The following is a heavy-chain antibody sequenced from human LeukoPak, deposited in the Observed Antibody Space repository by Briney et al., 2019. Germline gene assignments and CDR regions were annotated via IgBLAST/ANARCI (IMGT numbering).Heavy chain of an antibody. CDR1: GGSISSYY. CDR2: IYTGGST. D-gene: IGHD3-22*01. CDR3: ARIYYDSSGYYPHFDY. Sequence: SETLSLTCTVSGGSISSYYWSWIRRPAGKGLEWIGRIYTGGSTNYNPSLKSRVTMSVDTSKNQFSLKLSSVTAADTAVYYCARIYYDSSGYYPHFDYWGQGTLVTVSS. J-gene: IGHJ4*02. V-gene: IGHV4-4*07.